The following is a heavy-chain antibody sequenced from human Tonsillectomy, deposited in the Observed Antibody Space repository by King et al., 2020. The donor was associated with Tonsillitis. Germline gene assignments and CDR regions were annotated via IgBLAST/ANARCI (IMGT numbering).Heavy chain of an antibody. CDR3: AGRSVPSPFTIFGRGEAFDI. V-gene: IGHV1-69*06. CDR1: GGTFSSYG. J-gene: IGHJ3*02. D-gene: IGHD3-3*01. Sequence: VQLVESGAEVKKPGSSVKVSCKASGGTFSSYGISWVRQAPGQGLEWMGGIIPIFVTANYAQKFQGRVTITADKSTSTAYMELSSLRSEDTAVYYCAGRSVPSPFTIFGRGEAFDIWGQGTMVTVSS. CDR2: IIPIFVTA.